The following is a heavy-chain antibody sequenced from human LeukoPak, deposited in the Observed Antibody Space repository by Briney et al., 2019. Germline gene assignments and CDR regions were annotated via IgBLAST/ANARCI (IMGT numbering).Heavy chain of an antibody. CDR3: TRGQTWVYYMDV. CDR1: GGSISSDSSY. J-gene: IGHJ6*03. V-gene: IGHV4-61*02. Sequence: SETLSLTCTVSGGSISSDSSYWSWIGQPAGEGLEWIGRIYTSGSTNYNPSLKSRVTISVDTSKNQFSLSLTSVTAADTAVYYCTRGQTWVYYMDVWGKGTTVTVSS. D-gene: IGHD7-27*01. CDR2: IYTSGST.